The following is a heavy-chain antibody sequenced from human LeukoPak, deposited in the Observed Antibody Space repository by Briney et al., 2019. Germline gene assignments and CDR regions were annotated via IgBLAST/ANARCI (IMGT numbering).Heavy chain of an antibody. J-gene: IGHJ4*02. CDR1: GLSVSGNY. Sequence: GGSLRLSCTASGLSVSGNYWHWVRQAPGKALEWVAVISYDGSNKYYADSVKGRFTISRDNSKNTLYLQMNSLRAEDTAVYYCAKNTQTKLVLCYFDYWGQGTLVTVSS. V-gene: IGHV3-30*18. CDR2: ISYDGSNK. CDR3: AKNTQTKLVLCYFDY. D-gene: IGHD6-13*01.